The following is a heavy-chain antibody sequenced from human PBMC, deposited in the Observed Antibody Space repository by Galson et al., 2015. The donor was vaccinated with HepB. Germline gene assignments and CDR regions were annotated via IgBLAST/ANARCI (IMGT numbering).Heavy chain of an antibody. CDR2: ISGSGGST. CDR1: GFTFSSYA. Sequence: SLRLSCAASGFTFSSYAMSWVRQAPGKGLEWVSAISGSGGSTYYADSVKGRFTISRDNSKNTLYLQMNSLRAEDTAVYYCAKGGSYRYYFDYWGQGTLVTVSS. J-gene: IGHJ4*02. V-gene: IGHV3-23*01. D-gene: IGHD1-26*01. CDR3: AKGGSYRYYFDY.